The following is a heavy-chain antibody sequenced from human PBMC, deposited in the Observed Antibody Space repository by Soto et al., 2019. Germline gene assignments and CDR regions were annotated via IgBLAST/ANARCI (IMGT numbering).Heavy chain of an antibody. V-gene: IGHV3-30*18. J-gene: IGHJ4*02. CDR3: AKGGDEDRVVVVAVPAGEYFDS. CDR1: GFTFSSDG. CDR2: ISYDGSNK. D-gene: IGHD2-15*01. Sequence: QVQLVESGGVVVQPGRSLRLSCAASGFTFSSDGMHWVRQAPGTGLEWVAVISYDGSNKYYADSVKGRFTISRDNSEKPLYLQMNSLRAEYTGGYYCAKGGDEDRVVVVAVPAGEYFDSWGQRNLVTVSS.